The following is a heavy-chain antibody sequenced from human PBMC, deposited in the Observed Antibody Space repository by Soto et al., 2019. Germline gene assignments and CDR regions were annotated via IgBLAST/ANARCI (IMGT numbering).Heavy chain of an antibody. CDR2: VYYSGTT. D-gene: IGHD4-17*01. Sequence: SETLSLTCSVSGGSVSDKTYYWSWIRQPPGKRLEWIGYVYYSGTTNYNPSLKSRVTISVDLSKNRFSLRLSSVTTADTALYYCARTTAVPNTLRSRYFFDYWGQGALVTVSS. CDR1: GGSVSDKTYY. V-gene: IGHV4-61*01. CDR3: ARTTAVPNTLRSRYFFDY. J-gene: IGHJ4*02.